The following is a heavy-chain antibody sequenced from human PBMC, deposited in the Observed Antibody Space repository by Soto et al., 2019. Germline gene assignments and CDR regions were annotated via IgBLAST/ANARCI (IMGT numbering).Heavy chain of an antibody. CDR3: MLGSGWKDFDY. V-gene: IGHV4-39*01. J-gene: IGHJ4*02. CDR1: GGSISSSSYY. CDR2: IYYSGST. D-gene: IGHD3-22*01. Sequence: PSETLSLTCTVSGGSISSSSYYWGWIRQPPGKGLEWIGNIYYSGSTYYNPSLKSRVTISVDTSKKQFSLKLSSVTASDTAVDYCMLGSGWKDFDYWGQGTLVTVSS.